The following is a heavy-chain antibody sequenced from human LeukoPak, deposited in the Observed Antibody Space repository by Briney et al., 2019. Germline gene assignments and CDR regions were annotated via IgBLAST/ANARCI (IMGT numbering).Heavy chain of an antibody. CDR2: ISSSGATI. Sequence: GGSLRLSCAASGFTFSSYEMNWVRQAPGKGLEWVSYISSSGATIYYADSVKGRFTISRDNAKNSLYLQMNSLRAEDTAVYYCARRYCSSTSCLIDYWGQGTLVTVSS. J-gene: IGHJ4*02. V-gene: IGHV3-48*03. CDR1: GFTFSSYE. CDR3: ARRYCSSTSCLIDY. D-gene: IGHD2-2*01.